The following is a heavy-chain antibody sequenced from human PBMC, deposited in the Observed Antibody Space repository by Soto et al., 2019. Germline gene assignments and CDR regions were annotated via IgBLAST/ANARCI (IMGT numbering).Heavy chain of an antibody. D-gene: IGHD3-10*01. J-gene: IGHJ4*02. Sequence: GGSLRLSCAASGFTFSSYAMHWVRQAPGKGLEWVAVISYDGSNKYYADSVKGRFTISRDNSKNTLYLQMNSLRAEDTAVYYCARARYYYGSRSPSPYYFDCWGQGTLVTVSS. CDR1: GFTFSSYA. CDR2: ISYDGSNK. V-gene: IGHV3-30-3*01. CDR3: ARARYYYGSRSPSPYYFDC.